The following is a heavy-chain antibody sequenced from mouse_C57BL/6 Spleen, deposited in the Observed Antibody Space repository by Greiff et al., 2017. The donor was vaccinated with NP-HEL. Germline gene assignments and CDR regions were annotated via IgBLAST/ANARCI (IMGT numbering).Heavy chain of an antibody. CDR2: IDPSDSYT. J-gene: IGHJ1*03. CDR3: ARLYDGTDV. V-gene: IGHV1-50*01. Sequence: QVQLQQPGAELVKPGASVKLSCKASGYTFTSYWMQWVKQRPGQGLEWIGEIDPSDSYTNYNQKFKGKATLTVDTASSTAYMQLSSLTSEDSAVYYCARLYDGTDVWGTGTTVTVSS. CDR1: GYTFTSYW. D-gene: IGHD2-3*01.